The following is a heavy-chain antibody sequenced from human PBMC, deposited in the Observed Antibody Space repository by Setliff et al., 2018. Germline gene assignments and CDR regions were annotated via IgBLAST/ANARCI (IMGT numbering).Heavy chain of an antibody. CDR3: ARDPIPVGWASHRSDNNFHY. J-gene: IGHJ4*02. D-gene: IGHD6-19*01. CDR2: LSRDGRAT. CDR1: GFNFTDYA. V-gene: IGHV3-64*02. Sequence: GSLRLSCVASGFNFTDYAMHWVRRVPGQGLEYVSALSRDGRATYYADSVMGRFTISRDNSKNPLYLQMGRLTAEVMALYYCARDPIPVGWASHRSDNNFHYWCQGALVTVSS.